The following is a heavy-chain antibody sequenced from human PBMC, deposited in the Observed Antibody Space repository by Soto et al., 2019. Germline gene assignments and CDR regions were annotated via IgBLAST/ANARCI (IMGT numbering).Heavy chain of an antibody. CDR1: GYTLTELS. V-gene: IGHV1-24*01. J-gene: IGHJ5*02. Sequence: GASVKVSCKVSGYTLTELSMHWVRQAPGKGLEWMGGFDPEDGETIYAQKFQGRVTMTEDTSTDTAYMELSSLRSEDTAVYYCATAGLGITTDWFDPWGQGTLVTVSS. D-gene: IGHD3-22*01. CDR2: FDPEDGET. CDR3: ATAGLGITTDWFDP.